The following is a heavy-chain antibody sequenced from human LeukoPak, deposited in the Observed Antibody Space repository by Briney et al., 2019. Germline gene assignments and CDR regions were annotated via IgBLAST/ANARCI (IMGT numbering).Heavy chain of an antibody. CDR2: IYYSGST. Sequence: PSETLSLTCTVSGGSISGYYWSWIRQPPGKGLEWIGYIYYSGSTNYNPSLKSRVTISVDTSKNQFSLKLSSVTAADTAVYYCARGYTGRDFDYWGQGTLVTVSS. CDR3: ARGYTGRDFDY. D-gene: IGHD2-2*02. V-gene: IGHV4-59*01. J-gene: IGHJ4*02. CDR1: GGSISGYY.